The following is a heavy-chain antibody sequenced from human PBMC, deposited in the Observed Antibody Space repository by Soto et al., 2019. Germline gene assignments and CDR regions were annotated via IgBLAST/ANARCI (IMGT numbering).Heavy chain of an antibody. D-gene: IGHD3-22*01. CDR3: ARRHYYDSSGYADALDI. CDR1: GGSISSGDYS. Sequence: ASETLSLTCTVSGGSISSGDYSWSWVRQSPGKGLEWIGYTYHSGRTYYNPSLKSRVTISADTSKNQFSLKLSSVTAADTAVYYCARRHYYDSSGYADALDIWGQGTSVTVSS. V-gene: IGHV4-30-4*01. J-gene: IGHJ3*02. CDR2: TYHSGRT.